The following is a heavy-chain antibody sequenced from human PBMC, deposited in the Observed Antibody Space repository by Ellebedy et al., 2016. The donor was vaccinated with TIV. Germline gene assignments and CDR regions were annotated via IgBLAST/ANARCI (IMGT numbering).Heavy chain of an antibody. CDR1: GFTFRNNS. J-gene: IGHJ3*02. Sequence: GESLKISCAASGFTFRNNSMNWVRQAPGKGLEWVSYISSSGTTIYYADSLKGRFTISRDNAKIALYLQMNSLKADDTAVYYCANGAYDIWGQGTMVTVSS. V-gene: IGHV3-48*04. CDR2: ISSSGTTI. CDR3: ANGAYDI. D-gene: IGHD5-24*01.